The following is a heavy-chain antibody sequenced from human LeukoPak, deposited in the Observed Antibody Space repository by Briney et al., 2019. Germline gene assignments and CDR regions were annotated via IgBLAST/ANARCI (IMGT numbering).Heavy chain of an antibody. CDR1: GFTLTNYA. J-gene: IGHJ3*02. CDR2: IRSGGDGT. D-gene: IGHD4-17*01. Sequence: GGSLRLSCAASGFTLTNYAMIWVRQAPGRGLEWVSAIRSGGDGTLYADSVKGRFTISRDNSKNTLFLQMNNMRDEDTAVYYCARDANGDYVGAFEMWGPGTKVTVS. V-gene: IGHV3-23*01. CDR3: ARDANGDYVGAFEM.